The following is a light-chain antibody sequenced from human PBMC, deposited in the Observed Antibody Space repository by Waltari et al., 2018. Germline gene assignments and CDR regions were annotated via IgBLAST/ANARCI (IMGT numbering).Light chain of an antibody. J-gene: IGKJ2*01. CDR3: QQYKNYPVT. CDR2: KAS. CDR1: QNINSW. V-gene: IGKV1-5*03. Sequence: DIQMTQSPSTLSASVGYRVTITCRASQNINSWLAWYQQKPGKAPKLLIYKASSLETGVPSRFSGSESGTEFTLTINSLQPDDFATYYCQQYKNYPVTFGQGTKLEIK.